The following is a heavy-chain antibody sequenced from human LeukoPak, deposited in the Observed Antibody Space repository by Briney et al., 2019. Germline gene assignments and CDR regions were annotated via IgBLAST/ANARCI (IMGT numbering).Heavy chain of an antibody. D-gene: IGHD6-13*01. Sequence: ASVKVSCKASGFTFTAYYMHWMRQAPGQGPEYMGLFNPKSGGTDYAQKFQGRVTMTRDTSISTAYLELSNLRSDDTAMYYCARGIYGGNSPLVDLWGQGTLVTVSS. CDR1: GFTFTAYY. CDR3: ARGIYGGNSPLVDL. CDR2: FNPKSGGT. J-gene: IGHJ5*02. V-gene: IGHV1-2*02.